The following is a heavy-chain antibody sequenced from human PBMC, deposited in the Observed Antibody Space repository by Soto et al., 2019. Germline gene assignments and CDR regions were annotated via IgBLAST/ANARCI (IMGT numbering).Heavy chain of an antibody. D-gene: IGHD6-19*01. Sequence: GGSLRLSCAASGFTFSSYGMHWVRQAPGKGLEWVAVISYDGSNKYYADSVKGRFTISRDNSKNTLYLQMNSLRAEDTAVYYCAKESVAGPLDYWGQGTLVTVSS. V-gene: IGHV3-30*18. CDR3: AKESVAGPLDY. CDR1: GFTFSSYG. J-gene: IGHJ4*02. CDR2: ISYDGSNK.